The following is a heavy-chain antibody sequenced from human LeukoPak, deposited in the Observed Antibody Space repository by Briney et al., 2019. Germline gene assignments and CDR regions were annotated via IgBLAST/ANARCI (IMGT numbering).Heavy chain of an antibody. J-gene: IGHJ4*02. CDR3: ARVLCSTSCYATPDY. Sequence: GASVKVSCKASGYTFTSYGISWVRQAPGQGLEWMGWISAYNGNTNYAQKLQGRVTMTTDTSTSTAYMELRSLRSDDTAVNYCARVLCSTSCYATPDYWGQGTLVTVSS. CDR1: GYTFTSYG. D-gene: IGHD2-2*01. V-gene: IGHV1-18*01. CDR2: ISAYNGNT.